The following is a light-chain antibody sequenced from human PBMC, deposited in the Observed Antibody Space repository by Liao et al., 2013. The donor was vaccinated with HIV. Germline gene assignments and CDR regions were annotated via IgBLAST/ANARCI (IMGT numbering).Light chain of an antibody. CDR3: QAWDIDSASAV. CDR2: QDA. J-gene: IGLJ2*01. CDR1: KLGDKY. V-gene: IGLV3-1*01. Sequence: SYELTQPPSVSVSPGQTVSITCSGDKLGDKYICWYQQKPGQSPRLVIYQDAIRPSGIPERFSGSNSGNTATLTIIGTQSLDEADYFCQAWDIDSASAVFGGGTKLTVL.